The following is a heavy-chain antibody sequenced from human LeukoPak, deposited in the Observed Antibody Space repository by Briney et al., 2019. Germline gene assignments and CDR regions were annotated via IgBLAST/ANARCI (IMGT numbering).Heavy chain of an antibody. CDR2: IYYSGST. CDR1: GDSISSSSHY. D-gene: IGHD5-18*01. Sequence: SETLSLTCSVSGDSISSSSHYWAWIRQPPGKGLEWVGSIYYSGSTYYNPSLKSRVTISKDTSKNQFSLKLNSVTAADTALYHCAGGYSYGSFDYWGQGTLVTVSS. J-gene: IGHJ4*02. CDR3: AGGYSYGSFDY. V-gene: IGHV4-39*01.